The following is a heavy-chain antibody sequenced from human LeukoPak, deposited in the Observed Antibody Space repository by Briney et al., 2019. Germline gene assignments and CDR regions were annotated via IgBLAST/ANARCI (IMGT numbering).Heavy chain of an antibody. CDR3: ARARVRIVGAFDI. J-gene: IGHJ3*02. D-gene: IGHD1-26*01. CDR2: ISSNGGST. Sequence: GGSLRLSCAASGFTFSSYAMHWVRQAPGKGLEYVSAISSNGGSTYYANSVKGRFTISRDNSTNTLYLQMGSLRAEDMAVYYCARARVRIVGAFDIWGQGTMVTVSS. CDR1: GFTFSSYA. V-gene: IGHV3-64*01.